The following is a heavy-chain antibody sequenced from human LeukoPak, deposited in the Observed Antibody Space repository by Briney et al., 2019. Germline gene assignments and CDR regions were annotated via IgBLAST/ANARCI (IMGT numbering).Heavy chain of an antibody. CDR3: AREDLSAGYYDSSGYYSLTY. V-gene: IGHV3-30*03. D-gene: IGHD3-22*01. J-gene: IGHJ4*02. Sequence: GGSLRLSCAASGFTFSSYGMHWVRQAPGKGLEWVAVISYDGSNKYYADSVKGRFTISRDNSKNTLYLQMNSLRAEDTAVYYCAREDLSAGYYDSSGYYSLTYWGQGTLVTVSS. CDR2: ISYDGSNK. CDR1: GFTFSSYG.